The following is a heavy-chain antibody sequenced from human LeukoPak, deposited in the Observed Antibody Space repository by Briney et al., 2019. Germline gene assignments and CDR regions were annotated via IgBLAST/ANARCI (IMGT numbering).Heavy chain of an antibody. CDR2: IRYDGSNK. V-gene: IGHV3-30*02. D-gene: IGHD6-13*01. CDR3: AKDLMTSSSWQPVGY. J-gene: IGHJ4*02. Sequence: AGGPLRLSCAVSGFTFSSYGMHWVRQAPGKGLEWVAFIRYDGSNKYYADSVKGRFTISRDNSKNTLYLQMNSLRAEDTAVYYCAKDLMTSSSWQPVGYWGQGTLVTVSS. CDR1: GFTFSSYG.